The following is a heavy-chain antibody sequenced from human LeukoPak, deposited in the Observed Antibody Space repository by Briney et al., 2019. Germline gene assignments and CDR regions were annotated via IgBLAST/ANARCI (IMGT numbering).Heavy chain of an antibody. Sequence: GGSLRLSCAASGFTFSSYWMSWVRQAPGKGLEWVANIKQDGSEKYYVDSVKGRFTISRDNAKNSLYPQMNSLRAEDTAVYYCVKGAAAVFDYWGQGTLVTVSS. V-gene: IGHV3-7*03. CDR1: GFTFSSYW. D-gene: IGHD6-13*01. CDR2: IKQDGSEK. CDR3: VKGAAAVFDY. J-gene: IGHJ4*02.